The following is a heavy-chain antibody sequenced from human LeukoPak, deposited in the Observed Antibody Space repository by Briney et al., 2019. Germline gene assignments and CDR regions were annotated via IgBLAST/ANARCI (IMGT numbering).Heavy chain of an antibody. CDR2: INWNGGST. Sequence: GGSLRLSCAASGFRFDDYGMSWVRHAPGKGLEWVSAINWNGGSTDYADSVKGRFTISRDNAKNSLHLQMNSLRAEDTALYYCARYADLVHYDVDVWGQGTTVTVSS. V-gene: IGHV3-20*04. CDR1: GFRFDDYG. CDR3: ARYADLVHYDVDV. J-gene: IGHJ6*02. D-gene: IGHD2-2*01.